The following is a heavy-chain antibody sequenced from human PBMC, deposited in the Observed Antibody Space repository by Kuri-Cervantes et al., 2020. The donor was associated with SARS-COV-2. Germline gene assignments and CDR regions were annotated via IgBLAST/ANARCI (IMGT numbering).Heavy chain of an antibody. D-gene: IGHD2-2*02. CDR2: ISSSSSYI. Sequence: GGSLRLSCAASGFTFSSYSMNWVRQAPGKGLEWVSSISSSSSYIYYAGSVKGRFTISRDNAKNSLYLQMNSLRAEDTAVYYCARALLCSSTSCYTDAFDIWGQGTMVTVSS. J-gene: IGHJ3*02. CDR1: GFTFSSYS. V-gene: IGHV3-21*01. CDR3: ARALLCSSTSCYTDAFDI.